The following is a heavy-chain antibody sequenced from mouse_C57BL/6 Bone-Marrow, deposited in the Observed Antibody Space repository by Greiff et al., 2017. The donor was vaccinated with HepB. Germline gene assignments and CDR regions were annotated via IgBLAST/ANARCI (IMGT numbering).Heavy chain of an antibody. CDR2: IDPSDSYT. D-gene: IGHD1-1*01. J-gene: IGHJ3*01. Sequence: QVQLQQSGAELVMPGASVKLSCKASGYTFTSYWMHWVKQRPGQGLEWIGEIDPSDSYTNYNQKFKGKSTLTVDKSSSTAYMQLSSLTSEDSAVCYCARPYYDGSRGPFAYWGEGTLVTVSA. CDR3: ARPYYDGSRGPFAY. CDR1: GYTFTSYW. V-gene: IGHV1-69*01.